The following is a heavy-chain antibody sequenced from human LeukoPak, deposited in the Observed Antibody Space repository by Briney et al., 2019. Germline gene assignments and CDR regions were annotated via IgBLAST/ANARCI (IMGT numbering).Heavy chain of an antibody. V-gene: IGHV3-11*01. CDR2: ISSSGSTI. CDR1: GFTFSDYY. J-gene: IGHJ4*02. Sequence: GGSLRLSCAASGFTFSDYYMSWIRQAPGKGLEWVSYISSSGSTIYYADSVKGRFTISRDNSKNTLYLQMNSLRDEDTAVYYCAKDRRQLWASFDYWGQGTLVTVSS. D-gene: IGHD5-18*01. CDR3: AKDRRQLWASFDY.